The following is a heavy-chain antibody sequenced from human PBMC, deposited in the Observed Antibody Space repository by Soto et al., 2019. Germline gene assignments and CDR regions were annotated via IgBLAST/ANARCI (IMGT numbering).Heavy chain of an antibody. CDR3: ARQKGGYDFGYHDY. V-gene: IGHV4-59*08. CDR1: GGSISSYY. Sequence: QVQLQESGPGLVKPSETLSLTCTVSGGSISSYYWSWIRQPPGKGLEWIGYIYYSGSTNYTPSLNSRVNISVDTYKNQVSLKLSSVTAADTAMYYCARQKGGYDFGYHDYWGQGTLVTVSS. CDR2: IYYSGST. D-gene: IGHD5-18*01. J-gene: IGHJ4*02.